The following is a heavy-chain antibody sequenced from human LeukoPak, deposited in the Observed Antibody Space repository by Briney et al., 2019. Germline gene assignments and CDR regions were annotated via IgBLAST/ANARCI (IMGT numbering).Heavy chain of an antibody. CDR2: IRYDGSDK. Sequence: GGSLRLSCAASGSTFSGSAMHWVRQAPGKGLEWVAFIRYDGSDKYYADSVKGRFTISRDNSKNTLYLQMNSLRAEDTAVYYCAKGSVRYYYYMDVWGKGTTVTISS. D-gene: IGHD3-10*01. V-gene: IGHV3-30*02. CDR1: GSTFSGSA. CDR3: AKGSVRYYYYMDV. J-gene: IGHJ6*03.